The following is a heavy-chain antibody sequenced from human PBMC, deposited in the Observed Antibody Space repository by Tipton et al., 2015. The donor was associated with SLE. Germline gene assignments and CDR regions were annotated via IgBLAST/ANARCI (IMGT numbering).Heavy chain of an antibody. J-gene: IGHJ6*03. CDR1: GASVSSRSYY. D-gene: IGHD4/OR15-4a*01. Sequence: TLSLTCTVSGASVSSRSYYWNWVRQPAGKGLEWIASIYHSGLTYSNPSLKSRIAFSVDTSKNQFSLRLSSVTAADTAVYYCARQSVHGASYFYYMDVWGKGTTVTVSS. CDR2: IYHSGLT. V-gene: IGHV4-61*02. CDR3: ARQSVHGASYFYYMDV.